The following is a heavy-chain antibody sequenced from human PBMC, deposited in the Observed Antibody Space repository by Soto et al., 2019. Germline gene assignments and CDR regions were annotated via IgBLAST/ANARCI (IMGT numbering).Heavy chain of an antibody. V-gene: IGHV3-48*02. CDR3: ARDGGHYYDSSGANWFDP. D-gene: IGHD3-22*01. Sequence: PGGSLRLSCAASGFTFSSYSMNWVRQAPGKGLEWVSYISSSSGTIYYADSVKGRFTVSRDNAKNSLYLQMDSLRDEDTAVYYCARDGGHYYDSSGANWFDPWGQGPLVTVSS. CDR1: GFTFSSYS. CDR2: ISSSSGTI. J-gene: IGHJ5*02.